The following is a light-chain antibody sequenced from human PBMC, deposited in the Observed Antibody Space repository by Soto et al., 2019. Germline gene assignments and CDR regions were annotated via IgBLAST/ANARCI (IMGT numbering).Light chain of an antibody. Sequence: DIQMTQSPSTMSASVGGRVTITCRASQSIDRWLAWYQQKPGKAPNLLVYKASSLESGVPSRFSGSGFGKEVTLTITSLQPDDFATYYCQQYNSFPYSFGQGTRLEIK. V-gene: IGKV1-5*03. CDR1: QSIDRW. CDR2: KAS. CDR3: QQYNSFPYS. J-gene: IGKJ2*03.